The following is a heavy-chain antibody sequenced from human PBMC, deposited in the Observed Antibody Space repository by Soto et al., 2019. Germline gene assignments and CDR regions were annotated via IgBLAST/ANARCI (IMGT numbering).Heavy chain of an antibody. V-gene: IGHV3-21*04. Sequence: GGSLRLSCVASGFTFSSNSMNWIRQAPGKGPEWVSSISARSKYIYYADSVKGRFSISRDNARNSLFLQMNSLRVEDTGMYYCANQGEEATGHWGQGTLVTVS. CDR3: ANQGEEATGH. CDR1: GFTFSSNS. D-gene: IGHD3-16*01. CDR2: ISARSKYI. J-gene: IGHJ4*02.